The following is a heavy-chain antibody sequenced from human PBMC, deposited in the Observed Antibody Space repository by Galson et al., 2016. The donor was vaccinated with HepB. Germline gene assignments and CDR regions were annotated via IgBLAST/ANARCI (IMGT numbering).Heavy chain of an antibody. Sequence: SVKVSCKASGYTVTSYALRWVRQAPGQSLQWVGWINAGYGDTKIAQRFQGRVTMTTDTSTTTAYMELRSLRSDDTATYYCARDTDGTTNYYYNMDVWGQGTTVIVSS. V-gene: IGHV1-3*01. CDR2: INAGYGDT. J-gene: IGHJ6*03. CDR3: ARDTDGTTNYYYNMDV. CDR1: GYTVTSYA. D-gene: IGHD1-1*01.